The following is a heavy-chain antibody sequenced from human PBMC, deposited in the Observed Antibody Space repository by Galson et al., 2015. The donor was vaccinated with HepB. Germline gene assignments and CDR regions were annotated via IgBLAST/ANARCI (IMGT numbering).Heavy chain of an antibody. CDR1: GGTFSSYA. V-gene: IGHV1-69*13. CDR2: IIPIFGTA. D-gene: IGHD2-2*01. Sequence: SVKVSCKASGGTFSSYAISWVRQAPGQGLGWMGGIIPIFGTANYAQKFQGRVTITADESTSTAYMELSSLRSEDTAVYYCASREYCSSTSCSYYYYGMDVWGQGTTVTVSS. J-gene: IGHJ6*02. CDR3: ASREYCSSTSCSYYYYGMDV.